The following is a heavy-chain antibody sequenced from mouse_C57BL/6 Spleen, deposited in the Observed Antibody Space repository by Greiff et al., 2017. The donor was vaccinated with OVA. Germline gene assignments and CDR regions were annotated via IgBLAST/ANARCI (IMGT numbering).Heavy chain of an antibody. Sequence: EVQVVESGEGLVKPGGSLKLSCAASGFTFSSYAMSWVRQTPEKRLEWVAYISSGGDYIYYADTVKGRFTISRDNARNTLYLQMSSLKSEDTAMYYCTRDRGITTVVAPYWYFDVWGTGTTVTVSS. D-gene: IGHD1-1*01. CDR3: TRDRGITTVVAPYWYFDV. CDR2: ISSGGDYI. CDR1: GFTFSSYA. J-gene: IGHJ1*03. V-gene: IGHV5-9-1*02.